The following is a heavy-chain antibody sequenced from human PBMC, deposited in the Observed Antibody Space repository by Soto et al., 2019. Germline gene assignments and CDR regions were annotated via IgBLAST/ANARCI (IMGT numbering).Heavy chain of an antibody. J-gene: IGHJ4*02. Sequence: VQLLESGGGVEQPGGSLRLSCAASGFNFDSYAMGWVRQAPGKGLEWVSAISSGGSRKYYADSAKGRFTISRDNSDNMLYLQMDSLTVEDTAVFYCAKAPHASDYAGRGFDFWGQGTLVTVSS. CDR2: ISSGGSRK. CDR1: GFNFDSYA. CDR3: AKAPHASDYAGRGFDF. D-gene: IGHD5-12*01. V-gene: IGHV3-23*01.